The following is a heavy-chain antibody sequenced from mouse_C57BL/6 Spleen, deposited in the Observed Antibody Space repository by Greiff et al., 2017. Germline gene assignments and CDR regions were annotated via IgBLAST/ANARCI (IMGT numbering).Heavy chain of an antibody. CDR2: IDPNSGGT. CDR3: LITTDYYAMDY. D-gene: IGHD1-1*01. J-gene: IGHJ4*01. V-gene: IGHV1-72*01. CDR1: GYTFTSYW. Sequence: QVQLQQPGAELVKPGASVKLSCKASGYTFTSYWMHWVKQRPGRGLEWIGMIDPNSGGTKYNEKFKSKATLTVDKPSSTAYMQLSSLTSEDSAVYYCLITTDYYAMDYWGQGTSVTVSS.